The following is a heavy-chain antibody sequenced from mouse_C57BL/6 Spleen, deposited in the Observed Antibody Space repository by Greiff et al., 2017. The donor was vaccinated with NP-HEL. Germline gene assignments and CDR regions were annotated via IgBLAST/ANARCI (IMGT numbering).Heavy chain of an antibody. J-gene: IGHJ3*01. V-gene: IGHV5-4*01. CDR1: GFTFSSYA. D-gene: IGHD3-2*02. CDR3: ARDPLDSSGTGTWFAY. CDR2: ISDGGSYT. Sequence: EVKLMESGGGLVKPGGSLKLSCAASGFTFSSYAMSWVRQTPEKRLEWVATISDGGSYTYYLDNVKGRFTISRDNAKNNLYLQMSHLKSEDTAMYYCARDPLDSSGTGTWFAYWGQGTLVTVSA.